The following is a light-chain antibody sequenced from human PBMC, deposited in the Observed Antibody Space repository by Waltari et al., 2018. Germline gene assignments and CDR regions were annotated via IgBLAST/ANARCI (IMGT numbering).Light chain of an antibody. V-gene: IGLV1-51*01. CDR1: SPTIAASS. CDR3: GAWDSSLDGYV. CDR2: DNN. J-gene: IGLJ1*01. Sequence: QSVLTQPPSVSAAPGPWVTLSCSGSSPTIAASSLSLFQQVPGTAPKLFIYDNNKRPSGIPDRFSASKSGTSATLGITGLQIGDEADYYCGAWDSSLDGYVFGGGTKVTVL.